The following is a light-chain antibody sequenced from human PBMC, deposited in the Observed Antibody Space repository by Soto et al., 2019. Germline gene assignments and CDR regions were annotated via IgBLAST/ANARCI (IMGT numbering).Light chain of an antibody. V-gene: IGKV3-20*01. Sequence: IGMTQSPGTLTLSPGQRATLSCRASQSVTRGYLTWYQQKPGQAPRLLIYGASSRATGIPDRFSGSGSGTDFTLTISRLEPEDFAVYYCQQYDDALGTFGQRTKVDIK. CDR1: QSVTRGY. CDR3: QQYDDALGT. CDR2: GAS. J-gene: IGKJ1*01.